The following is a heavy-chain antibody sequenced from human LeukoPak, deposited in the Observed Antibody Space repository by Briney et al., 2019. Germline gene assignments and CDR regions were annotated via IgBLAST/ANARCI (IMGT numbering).Heavy chain of an antibody. CDR3: AREEVPAAILGYYYYYGMDV. Sequence: ASVKVSCEASGYTLTSYGINWMRQAPGQGLEWMGWISAYNGNTNYAQKLQGRVTMTTDTSTSTAYMELRSLRSDDTAVYYCAREEVPAAILGYYYYYGMDVWGQGTTVTVSS. D-gene: IGHD2-2*02. J-gene: IGHJ6*02. CDR1: GYTLTSYG. V-gene: IGHV1-18*01. CDR2: ISAYNGNT.